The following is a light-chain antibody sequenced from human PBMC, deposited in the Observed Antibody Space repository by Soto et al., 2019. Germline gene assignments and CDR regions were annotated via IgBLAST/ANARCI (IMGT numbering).Light chain of an antibody. CDR1: QHVTTTY. CDR2: GAS. V-gene: IGKV3-20*01. CDR3: QQYDSSFT. J-gene: IGKJ4*01. Sequence: IVLTQSPATLSLSPGERATLSCTASQHVTTTYIAWYQKKFGQAPRLLIYGASTRATGTPDRFTGGGFGTDFTLTICRVEPEDFALYYCQQYDSSFTFGGGTKVEMK.